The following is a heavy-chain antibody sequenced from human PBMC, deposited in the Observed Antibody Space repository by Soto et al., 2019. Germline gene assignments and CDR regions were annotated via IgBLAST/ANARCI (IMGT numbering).Heavy chain of an antibody. V-gene: IGHV1-69*06. Sequence: SVKVSCKASGGTFSSYAISWVRQAPGQGLEWMGGIIPIFGTANYAQKFQGRVTITADKSTSTAYMELSSLRSEDTAVYYCARGYDSSGYYFPGWGQGTLVTVSS. CDR1: GGTFSSYA. D-gene: IGHD3-22*01. J-gene: IGHJ4*02. CDR3: ARGYDSSGYYFPG. CDR2: IIPIFGTA.